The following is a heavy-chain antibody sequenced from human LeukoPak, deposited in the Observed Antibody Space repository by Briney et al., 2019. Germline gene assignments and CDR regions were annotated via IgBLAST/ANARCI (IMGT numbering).Heavy chain of an antibody. CDR2: ISYDGSNK. V-gene: IGHV3-30-3*01. J-gene: IGHJ6*02. D-gene: IGHD2-21*01. Sequence: GGSLRLSCAASGFTFSSYAMHWVRQAPGKGLEWVAVISYDGSNKYYADSVKGRFTISRDNSKNTLYLQMNSLRAEDTAVYYCAREQLYSGYYGLDVWGQGTTLTVSS. CDR1: GFTFSSYA. CDR3: AREQLYSGYYGLDV.